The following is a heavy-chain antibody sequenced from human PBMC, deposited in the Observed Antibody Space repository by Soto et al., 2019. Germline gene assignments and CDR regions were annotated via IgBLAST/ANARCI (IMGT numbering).Heavy chain of an antibody. D-gene: IGHD5-12*01. J-gene: IGHJ6*02. CDR1: GGTFSSYA. V-gene: IGHV1-69*13. Sequence: SVEVSCKASGGTFSSYAISWVRQAPGQGLEWMGGIIPIFGTANYAQKFQGRVTITADESTSTAYMELSSLRSEDTAVYYCARSRGYSGYDYSTYYYYYGMDVWGQGTTVTVSS. CDR2: IIPIFGTA. CDR3: ARSRGYSGYDYSTYYYYYGMDV.